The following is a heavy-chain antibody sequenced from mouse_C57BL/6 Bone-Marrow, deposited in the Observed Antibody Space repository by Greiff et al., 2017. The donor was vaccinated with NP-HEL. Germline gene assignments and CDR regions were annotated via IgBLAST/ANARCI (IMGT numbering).Heavy chain of an antibody. V-gene: IGHV1-81*01. CDR3: ARPGRSYDYYAMDY. D-gene: IGHD1-1*01. J-gene: IGHJ4*01. Sequence: QVQLQQSGAELARPGASVKLSCKASGYTFTSYGISWVKQRTGQGLEWIGEIYPRSGNTYYNEKFKGKATLTADKSSSTAYLELRSLTSEDSAVYVCARPGRSYDYYAMDYWGQGTSVTVSS. CDR2: IYPRSGNT. CDR1: GYTFTSYG.